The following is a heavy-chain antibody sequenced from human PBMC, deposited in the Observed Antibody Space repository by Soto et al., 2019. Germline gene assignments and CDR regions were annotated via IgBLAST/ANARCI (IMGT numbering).Heavy chain of an antibody. CDR1: GDSTSSAESF. D-gene: IGHD3-16*01. CDR3: ARAWGRADSIIPMLKDVPDI. Sequence: PSQTRSDTCTVAGDSTSSAESFCSWIRQPPGKGLEWIGYIYFTGATNYNPSLKSRVAMSVDTSQNQFSLRLTSVTAADTAVYFCARAWGRADSIIPMLKDVPDIWGQGTMVTVSS. V-gene: IGHV4-30-4*01. CDR2: IYFTGAT. J-gene: IGHJ3*02.